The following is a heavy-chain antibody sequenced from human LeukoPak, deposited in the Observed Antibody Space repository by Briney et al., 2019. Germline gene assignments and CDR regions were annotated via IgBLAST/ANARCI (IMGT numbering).Heavy chain of an antibody. J-gene: IGHJ4*02. Sequence: GGSLRLSCAASGFTFNNYAMNWVRQAPGKGLEWVSVISGSGGTTYYADSVKGRFTISRDNAKNSLYLQVNSLRAEDTAVYYCARVQSSSSRTFDFWGQGTLVTVSS. CDR2: ISGSGGTT. CDR3: ARVQSSSSRTFDF. V-gene: IGHV3-23*01. D-gene: IGHD6-6*01. CDR1: GFTFNNYA.